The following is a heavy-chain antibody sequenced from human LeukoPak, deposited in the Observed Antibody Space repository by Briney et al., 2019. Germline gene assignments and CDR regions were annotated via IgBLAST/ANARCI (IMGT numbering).Heavy chain of an antibody. J-gene: IGHJ6*02. V-gene: IGHV1-2*02. D-gene: IGHD2-2*01. CDR2: INPNSGGT. CDR1: GYTFTSYD. Sequence: ASVKVSCKASGYTFTSYDINWVRQATGQGLEWMGWINPNSGGTNYAQKFQGRVTMTRDTSISTAYMELSRLRSDDTAVYYCARDQGIVVVPAAPDYYYYYGMDVWGQGTTVTVSS. CDR3: ARDQGIVVVPAAPDYYYYYGMDV.